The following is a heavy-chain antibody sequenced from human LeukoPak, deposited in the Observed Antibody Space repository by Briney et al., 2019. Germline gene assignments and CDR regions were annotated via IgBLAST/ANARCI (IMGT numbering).Heavy chain of an antibody. V-gene: IGHV3-30*04. Sequence: PGGSLRLSCAASGFTFSSYAMHWVRQAPGKGLEWVAVISYDGSNKYYADSVKGRFTISGDNSKNTLYLQMNSLGAEDTAVYYCARGGGYDKGYYYYYYMDVWGKGTTVTVSS. J-gene: IGHJ6*03. CDR1: GFTFSSYA. D-gene: IGHD5-12*01. CDR2: ISYDGSNK. CDR3: ARGGGYDKGYYYYYYMDV.